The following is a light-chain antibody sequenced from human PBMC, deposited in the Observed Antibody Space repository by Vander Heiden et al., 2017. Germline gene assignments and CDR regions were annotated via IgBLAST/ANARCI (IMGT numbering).Light chain of an antibody. J-gene: IGKJ4*01. Sequence: SPATLSLSPGERATLSCRASQSVSSYLAWYQQKPGQAPRLLIYDASNRATGIPARFSGSGSGTDFTLTISSLEPEDFAVYYCQQRSNWPTTFGGGTKVDIK. V-gene: IGKV3-11*01. CDR3: QQRSNWPTT. CDR1: QSVSSY. CDR2: DAS.